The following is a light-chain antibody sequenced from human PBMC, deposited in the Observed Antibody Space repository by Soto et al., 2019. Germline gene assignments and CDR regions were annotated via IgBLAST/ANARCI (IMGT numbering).Light chain of an antibody. CDR2: GGS. CDR1: QSVSSSY. Sequence: IVLTQSPGTLSLSPGERATLSCRASQSVSSSYLAWYQQKPGQSPRLVIYGGSTRAIGIPARFSGSGSGTDFTLTISRLEPEDFEIYYCQQYGYSQYTFGQGSKVDIX. J-gene: IGKJ2*01. V-gene: IGKV3-20*01. CDR3: QQYGYSQYT.